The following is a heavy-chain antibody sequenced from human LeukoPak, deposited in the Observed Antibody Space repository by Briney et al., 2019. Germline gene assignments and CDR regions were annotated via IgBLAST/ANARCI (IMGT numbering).Heavy chain of an antibody. J-gene: IGHJ5*02. CDR2: MNPVTGHT. V-gene: IGHV1-8*01. CDR3: VRDGEGIAISVNFWFDP. D-gene: IGHD3-10*01. Sequence: ASVKVSCKASGFSFTNYDINWVRQTTGQGLEWMGWMNPVTGHTGYARQFQGRITMTRDTSTSTAYMEPRSLTSEDTAVYYCVRDGEGIAISVNFWFDPWGQGTLVTVSS. CDR1: GFSFTNYD.